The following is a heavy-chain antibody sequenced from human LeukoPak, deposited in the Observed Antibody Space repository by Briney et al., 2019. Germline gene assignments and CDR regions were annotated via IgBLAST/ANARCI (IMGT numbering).Heavy chain of an antibody. CDR1: GGSISSYY. CDR3: AREVAPDSSGYPYYYYGVDV. V-gene: IGHV4-59*01. CDR2: IYYSGST. D-gene: IGHD3-22*01. Sequence: PSETLSLTCTVSGGSISSYYWSWIRRPPGKGLEWIGYIYYSGSTNYNPSLKSRVTISVDTSKNQFSLKLSSVTAADTAVYYCAREVAPDSSGYPYYYYGVDVWGQGTTVTVSS. J-gene: IGHJ6*02.